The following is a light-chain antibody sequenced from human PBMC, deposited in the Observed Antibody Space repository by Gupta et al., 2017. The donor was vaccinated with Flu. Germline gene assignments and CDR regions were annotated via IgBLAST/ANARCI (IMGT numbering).Light chain of an antibody. V-gene: IGLV2-14*01. Sequence: QSALTQPASVSGSPGQSITIPCSGTTSDIGAYIYVSWYQQHPGKPPKLIIYEVSNRPSGVSSRFSGSKAGNTASLTISGLQAEDEADYYCSSYAADSSVLFGGGT. CDR1: TSDIGAYIY. CDR3: SSYAADSSVL. J-gene: IGLJ3*02. CDR2: EVS.